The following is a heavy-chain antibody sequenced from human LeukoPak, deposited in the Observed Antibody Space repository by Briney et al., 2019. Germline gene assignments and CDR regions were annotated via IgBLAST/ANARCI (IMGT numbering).Heavy chain of an antibody. D-gene: IGHD3-22*01. J-gene: IGHJ4*02. V-gene: IGHV3-23*01. CDR2: ISGSGLIT. CDR1: GFTFGACA. Sequence: PGGSLRLSCAASGFTFGACALSWVRQAPGKGLEWVSGISGSGLITKYADSVKDRFTISRDNSKNTLYLQMNSLRVDDTAVYYCAKDPTDFDSSGQTYFDYWGQGTLATVSS. CDR3: AKDPTDFDSSGQTYFDY.